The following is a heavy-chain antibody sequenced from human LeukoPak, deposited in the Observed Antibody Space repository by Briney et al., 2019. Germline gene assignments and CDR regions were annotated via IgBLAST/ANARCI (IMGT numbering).Heavy chain of an antibody. CDR2: IYYSGST. V-gene: IGHV4-59*01. Sequence: SETLSLTCTVSGGSISSYYWSWIRQPPGKGLEWIGYIYYSGSTNYNPSLKSRVTISVDTSKNQFSLKLSSVTAADTAVYYCARSKEALNWFDPWGQGTLVTVSS. CDR1: GGSISSYY. CDR3: ARSKEALNWFDP. J-gene: IGHJ5*02.